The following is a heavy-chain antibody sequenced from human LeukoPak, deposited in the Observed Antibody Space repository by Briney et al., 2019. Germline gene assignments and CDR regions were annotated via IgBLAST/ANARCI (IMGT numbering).Heavy chain of an antibody. CDR3: AKAVDTTVVKVFDY. CDR1: GFTFSSYA. J-gene: IGHJ4*02. Sequence: GGSLRLSCAASGFTFSSYAMSWVRQAPGKGLGWVSVISGSGDSTYYADSVKGRFTISRDNSRNTLCLQMNSLRAEDTAVYYCAKAVDTTVVKVFDYWGQGTLVTVSS. D-gene: IGHD5-18*01. V-gene: IGHV3-23*01. CDR2: ISGSGDST.